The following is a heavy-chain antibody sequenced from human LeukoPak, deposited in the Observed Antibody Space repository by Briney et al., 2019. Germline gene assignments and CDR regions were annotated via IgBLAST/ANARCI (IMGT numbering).Heavy chain of an antibody. Sequence: ASVKVSCKASGYTFTSYGISWVRQAPGQGLEWMGWISAYNGNTNYAQKLQGRVTMTTDTSTSTAYMELRSLRSDDTAVYYCARVGYYDSSVYPADYYGRDVGAKGTTLTFPS. CDR2: ISAYNGNT. CDR1: GYTFTSYG. J-gene: IGHJ6*04. D-gene: IGHD3-22*01. CDR3: ARVGYYDSSVYPADYYGRDV. V-gene: IGHV1-18*01.